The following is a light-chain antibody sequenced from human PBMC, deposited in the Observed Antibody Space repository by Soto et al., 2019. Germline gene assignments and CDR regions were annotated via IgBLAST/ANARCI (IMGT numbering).Light chain of an antibody. Sequence: DIVMTQSPLSLPVTPGEPSSISCRSSQSLLHSNGYNCFDWYLQKPGQSPQLLIYVGSNRAPGVPDRFSCSGSGTDFTLKLSTGEAEYVGVYYCMQALQTPLTFGGGTKVEIK. V-gene: IGKV2-28*01. CDR2: VGS. CDR3: MQALQTPLT. J-gene: IGKJ4*01. CDR1: QSLLHSNGYNC.